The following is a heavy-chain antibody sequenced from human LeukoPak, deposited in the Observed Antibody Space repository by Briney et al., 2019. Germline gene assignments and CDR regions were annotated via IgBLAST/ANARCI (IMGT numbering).Heavy chain of an antibody. D-gene: IGHD3-22*01. Sequence: ASVKVSCTASGYTFTSYYMHWVRQAPGQGLEWMGIINPSVGSTSYAQKFQGRVTMTRDTSTSTVYMELSSLRSEDTAVYYCARVGYYDSSGYYYFGYAFDIWGQGTMVTVSS. CDR3: ARVGYYDSSGYYYFGYAFDI. V-gene: IGHV1-46*01. J-gene: IGHJ3*02. CDR1: GYTFTSYY. CDR2: INPSVGST.